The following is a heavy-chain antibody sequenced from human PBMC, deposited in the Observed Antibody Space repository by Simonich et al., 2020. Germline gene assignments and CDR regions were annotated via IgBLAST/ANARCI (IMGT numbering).Heavy chain of an antibody. CDR1: GFTFSNAW. D-gene: IGHD2-2*01. CDR3: TTEDCSSTSCPDY. V-gene: IGHV3-15*01. CDR2: MKSKTDGGTT. Sequence: EVQLVESGGGLVKPGGSLRLSCAASGFTFSNAWMSWVRQAPGKGLEWGGRMKSKTDGGTTDYAAPGKGRFTISRDDSKNTLYLKMNSLKTEDTAVYYCTTEDCSSTSCPDYWGQGTLVTVSS. J-gene: IGHJ4*02.